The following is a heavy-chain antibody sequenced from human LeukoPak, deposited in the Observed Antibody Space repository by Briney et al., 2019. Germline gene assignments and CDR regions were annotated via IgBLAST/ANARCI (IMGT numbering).Heavy chain of an antibody. Sequence: ASVKVSCKASGYTFTDYYIHWVRQAPGHGLEWLGWMNVKTGATSSAQRFPGRFTMTRDASIGTASMEFSSLTSDDTAVYYCARQSGTYWGLDYWGQGTLVTVSS. CDR2: MNVKTGAT. CDR1: GYTFTDYY. CDR3: ARQSGTYWGLDY. V-gene: IGHV1-2*02. D-gene: IGHD1-26*01. J-gene: IGHJ4*02.